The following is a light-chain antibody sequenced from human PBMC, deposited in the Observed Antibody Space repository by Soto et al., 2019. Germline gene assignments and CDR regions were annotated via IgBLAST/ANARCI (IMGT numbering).Light chain of an antibody. CDR2: GAS. Sequence: EIVLTQSPGTLSLSPGERATLSCRASQSVSSNYLAWYQQKPGQAPRLLIYGASSRATGIPDRFSGSGSATDFTLTISSLEPEDFAVYYCQQYGSSPFTFGPGTKVDIK. CDR3: QQYGSSPFT. J-gene: IGKJ3*01. CDR1: QSVSSNY. V-gene: IGKV3-20*01.